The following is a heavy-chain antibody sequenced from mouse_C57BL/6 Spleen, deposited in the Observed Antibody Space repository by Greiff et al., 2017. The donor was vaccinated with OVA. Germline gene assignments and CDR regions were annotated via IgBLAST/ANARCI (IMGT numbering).Heavy chain of an antibody. D-gene: IGHD4-1*01. Sequence: EVKLVESGEGLVKPGGSLKLSCAASGFTFSSYAMSWVRQTPEKRLEWVAYISSGGDYIYYADTVKGRFTISRDNARNTLYLQMSSLKSEDTAMYYCTRELTGTGYYYAMDYWGQGTSVTVSS. CDR3: TRELTGTGYYYAMDY. V-gene: IGHV5-9-1*02. CDR2: ISSGGDYI. J-gene: IGHJ4*01. CDR1: GFTFSSYA.